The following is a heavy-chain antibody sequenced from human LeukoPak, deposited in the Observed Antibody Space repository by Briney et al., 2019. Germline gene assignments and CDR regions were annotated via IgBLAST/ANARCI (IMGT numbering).Heavy chain of an antibody. D-gene: IGHD3-22*01. CDR2: IYYSGST. CDR3: ARGGGVYYYNSNGFFTDY. J-gene: IGHJ4*02. Sequence: SETLSLTCTVSGGSVSSGSYYWSWIRQPPGKGLEWIGYIYYSGSTTYNPSLKSRVTISVDTSKNQFSLKLSSVTAADTAVYYCARGGGVYYYNSNGFFTDYWGQGTLVTVPS. CDR1: GGSVSSGSYY. V-gene: IGHV4-61*01.